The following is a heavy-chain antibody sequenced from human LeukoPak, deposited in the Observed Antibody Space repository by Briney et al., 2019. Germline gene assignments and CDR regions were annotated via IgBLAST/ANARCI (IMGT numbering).Heavy chain of an antibody. J-gene: IGHJ6*03. Sequence: SQTLSPTCAVYGGSFSNYYSSWISQHPRNWLDWIGKINDSGSINYNPSLMSRVTISVDTSKPQFSLRLTSVTARDAAVYYCARGWNYGRNYYIDVWGKGATVSVSS. CDR3: ARGWNYGRNYYIDV. V-gene: IGHV4-34*01. D-gene: IGHD1-7*01. CDR1: GGSFSNYY. CDR2: INDSGSI.